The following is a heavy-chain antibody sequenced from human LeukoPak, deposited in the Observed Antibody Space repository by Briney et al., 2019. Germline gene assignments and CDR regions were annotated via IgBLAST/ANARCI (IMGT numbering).Heavy chain of an antibody. V-gene: IGHV3-74*01. D-gene: IGHD1-1*01. Sequence: GGSLRLSCAASGFTFSSYWMHWVRQPPGKGLVWVSRINSDGSSTSYADSVKGRFTISRDNAKNTLYLQMNSLRAEDTAVYYCTRRGAGTGTTDYWGQGTLVTVSS. J-gene: IGHJ4*02. CDR2: INSDGSST. CDR3: TRRGAGTGTTDY. CDR1: GFTFSSYW.